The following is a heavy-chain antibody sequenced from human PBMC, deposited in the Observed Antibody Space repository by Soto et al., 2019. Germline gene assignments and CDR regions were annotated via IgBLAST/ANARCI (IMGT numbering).Heavy chain of an antibody. D-gene: IGHD6-13*01. J-gene: IGHJ4*02. CDR1: GFTFSSYG. CDR3: ASEDGCSWGSLDY. Sequence: QVQLVESGGGVVQPGRSLRLSCAASGFTFSSYGMHWVRQAPGKGLAWVAVIWHDGSNKYYADSVKGRFTISRDNSKNTLYLQINSLSAEDTAVYYCASEDGCSWGSLDYRGQGTLVTVSS. CDR2: IWHDGSNK. V-gene: IGHV3-33*01.